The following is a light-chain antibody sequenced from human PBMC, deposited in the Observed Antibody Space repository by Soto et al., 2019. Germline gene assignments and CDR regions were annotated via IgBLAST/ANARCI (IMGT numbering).Light chain of an antibody. V-gene: IGKV1-39*01. Sequence: DIQMTQSPSSLSASVGDRVTITCRASQSINYLNWYQQESGKAPKLLIYATYNLQSGVPSRFSGSGSGTDFTLTISDLQREDFATYYCQHSDRTPLTFGGGTKVEI. CDR2: ATY. J-gene: IGKJ4*01. CDR1: QSINY. CDR3: QHSDRTPLT.